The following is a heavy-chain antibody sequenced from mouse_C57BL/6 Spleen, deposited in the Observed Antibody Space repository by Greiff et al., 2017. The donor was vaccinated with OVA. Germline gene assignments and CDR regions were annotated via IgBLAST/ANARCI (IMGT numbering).Heavy chain of an antibody. D-gene: IGHD1-1*01. CDR2: IDPSDSYT. CDR3: ARFYYGSRYFDY. Sequence: QVQLQQPGAELVMPGASVKLSCKASGYTFTSYWMNWVKQRPGKGLEWIGEIDPSDSYTNYNQKFKGKSTLTGDKSSITAYMQLRSLTSEDSAVYYCARFYYGSRYFDYWGQGTTLTVSS. J-gene: IGHJ2*01. CDR1: GYTFTSYW. V-gene: IGHV1-69*01.